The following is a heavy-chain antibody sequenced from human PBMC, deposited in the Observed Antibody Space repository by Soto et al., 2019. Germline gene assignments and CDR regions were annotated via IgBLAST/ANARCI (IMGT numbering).Heavy chain of an antibody. CDR1: GFTFSTYG. V-gene: IGHV3-30*18. CDR3: AKDLGVIRRGYFDY. J-gene: IGHJ4*02. D-gene: IGHD3-16*01. CDR2: ISYDGSNK. Sequence: QVQLVESGGGVVQPGRSLRLSCVASGFTFSTYGMHWVRQAPGKGLEWVSFISYDGSNKYYADSVKGRFTISRDNSKNTLYLQMNSLRAEDTAVYYCAKDLGVIRRGYFDYWGQGTLVSVSS.